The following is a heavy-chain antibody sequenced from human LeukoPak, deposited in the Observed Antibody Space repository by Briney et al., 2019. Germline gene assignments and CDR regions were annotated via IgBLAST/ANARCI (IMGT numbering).Heavy chain of an antibody. CDR3: ARGIGSGLDAFDI. Sequence: SGGSLRLSCAASGFTFSSYSMNWVRQASGKGLEWVSSISSSSSYIYYADSVKGRFTISRDNAKSSLYLQMNSLRAEDTAVYYCARGIGSGLDAFDIWGQGTMVTVSS. CDR1: GFTFSSYS. CDR2: ISSSSSYI. J-gene: IGHJ3*02. V-gene: IGHV3-21*01. D-gene: IGHD6-19*01.